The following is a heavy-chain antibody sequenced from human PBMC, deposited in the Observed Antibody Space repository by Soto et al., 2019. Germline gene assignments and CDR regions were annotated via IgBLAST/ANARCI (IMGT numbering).Heavy chain of an antibody. V-gene: IGHV3-21*01. D-gene: IGHD6-19*01. CDR3: ARSGTPYSSGWYLDY. CDR1: GFTFSSYS. CDR2: ISSSSSYI. Sequence: GGSLRLSCAASGFTFSSYSMNWVRQAPGKGLEWVSSISSSSSYIYYADSVKGRFTISRDNAKNSLYLQMNSLRAEDTAVYYCARSGTPYSSGWYLDYWGQGTLVTVSS. J-gene: IGHJ4*02.